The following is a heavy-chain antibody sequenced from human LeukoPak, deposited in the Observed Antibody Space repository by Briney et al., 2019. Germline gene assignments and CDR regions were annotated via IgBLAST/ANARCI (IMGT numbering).Heavy chain of an antibody. Sequence: GGSLRLSCAASGFTFSSYSMNWVRQAPGKGLEWVSSISSSSSYIYYADSVKGRFTISRDNAKNSLYLQMTSLSAEDTAVYYCAREVDIVATIERWFDPWGQGTLVTVSS. CDR2: ISSSSSYI. V-gene: IGHV3-21*01. CDR3: AREVDIVATIERWFDP. J-gene: IGHJ5*02. D-gene: IGHD5-12*01. CDR1: GFTFSSYS.